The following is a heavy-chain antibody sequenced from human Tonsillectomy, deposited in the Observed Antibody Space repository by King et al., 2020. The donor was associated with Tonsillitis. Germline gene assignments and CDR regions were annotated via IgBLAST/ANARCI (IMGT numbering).Heavy chain of an antibody. Sequence: VQLVESGGGLIQPGGSLRLSCAASGFTVSGNYMSWVRQAPGKGLEWVSIIYSGGDTYYADSVKGRFTISGDNSKNTLFLQMNSLRAGDTAVYYCARDFPQGGSSYLAFDIGGQGTRVTVSS. J-gene: IGHJ3*02. D-gene: IGHD6-13*01. CDR1: GFTVSGNY. CDR3: ARDFPQGGSSYLAFDI. V-gene: IGHV3-53*01. CDR2: IYSGGDT.